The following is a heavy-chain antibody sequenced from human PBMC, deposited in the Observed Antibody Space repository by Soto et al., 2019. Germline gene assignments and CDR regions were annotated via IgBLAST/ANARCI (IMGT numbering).Heavy chain of an antibody. CDR2: INPNSGGT. D-gene: IGHD5-12*01. CDR1: GYTFTGYY. Sequence: ASVKLSCKASGYTFTGYYIHWVRQAPGQGLEWMGWINPNSGGTNYAQKFQGWVTMTRDTSISTAYMELSRLRSDDTAVYYCARGRPIVATILHNYYYGMDVWGQGTTVTVSS. CDR3: ARGRPIVATILHNYYYGMDV. V-gene: IGHV1-2*04. J-gene: IGHJ6*02.